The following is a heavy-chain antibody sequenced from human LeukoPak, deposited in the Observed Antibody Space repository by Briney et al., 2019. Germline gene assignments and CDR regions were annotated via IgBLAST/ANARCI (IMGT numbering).Heavy chain of an antibody. CDR2: ISGSGGTT. CDR3: AKQTTGWGYFDF. V-gene: IGHV3-23*01. J-gene: IGHJ4*02. CDR1: GFTFSSYA. D-gene: IGHD6-19*01. Sequence: PGGSLRLSCAASGFTFSSYAMSWVRQAPGKGREWASAISGSGGTTYYADSVKGRFTISRDNSKNTLYLQMNSLRAEDTAVYFCAKQTTGWGYFDFWGQGTLVTVSS.